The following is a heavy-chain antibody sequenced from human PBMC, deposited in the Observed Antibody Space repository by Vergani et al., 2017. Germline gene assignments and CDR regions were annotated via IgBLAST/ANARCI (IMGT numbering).Heavy chain of an antibody. Sequence: EVQLVESGGGLVQPGGSLRLSCAASGFTFSSYWMSWVRQAPGKGLEWVANIKQDGSEKYYVDSVKRRFTISRDNAKNSLYLQMNSLRAEDTAVYYCARDSASYYYDSSGYWDYWGQGTLVTVSS. CDR3: ARDSASYYYDSSGYWDY. CDR2: IKQDGSEK. J-gene: IGHJ4*02. V-gene: IGHV3-7*01. D-gene: IGHD3-22*01. CDR1: GFTFSSYW.